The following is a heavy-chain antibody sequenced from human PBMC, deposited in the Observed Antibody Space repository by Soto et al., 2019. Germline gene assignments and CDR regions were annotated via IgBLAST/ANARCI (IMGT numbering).Heavy chain of an antibody. V-gene: IGHV3-72*01. Sequence: PGGSLRLSCAGSGFTLSDHYIDWVRKAPGKGLEWVGRSRDKAQGYSTAYAASVKGRFTTSRGESKNSVYLQMNSLRAEDTAVYYCARGFSETQPERQRNDYWGQGTLVTVSS. CDR2: SRDKAQGYST. J-gene: IGHJ4*02. CDR1: GFTLSDHY. CDR3: ARGFSETQPERQRNDY. D-gene: IGHD1-1*01.